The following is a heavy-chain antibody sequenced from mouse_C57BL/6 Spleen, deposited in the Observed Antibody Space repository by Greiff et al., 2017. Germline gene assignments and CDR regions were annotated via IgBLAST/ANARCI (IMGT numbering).Heavy chain of an antibody. CDR1: GYTFTDYY. J-gene: IGHJ2*01. D-gene: IGHD1-1*01. CDR2: INPYNGGT. Sequence: VQLQQSGPVLVKPGASVKMSCKASGYTFTDYYMNWVKQSHGKSLEWIGVINPYNGGTSYNQKFKGKATLTVDKSSSTAYMELNSLTSEDSAVYYCASWYYGSRFDYWGQGTTLTVSS. V-gene: IGHV1-19*01. CDR3: ASWYYGSRFDY.